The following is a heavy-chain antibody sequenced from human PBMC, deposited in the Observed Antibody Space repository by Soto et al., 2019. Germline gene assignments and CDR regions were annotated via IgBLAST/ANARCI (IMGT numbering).Heavy chain of an antibody. J-gene: IGHJ4*02. CDR3: AKEGPDYGDYKGYYFDY. V-gene: IGHV3-66*01. D-gene: IGHD4-17*01. CDR1: GFTVSSKY. Sequence: GGSLRLSCAASGFTVSSKYMSWVRQAPGKGLEWVSLIQSGGPTYYADSVKGRFTISRDTSENTVHLQMDSLRAEDTAVYYCAKEGPDYGDYKGYYFDYWSQATLVTFSS. CDR2: IQSGGPT.